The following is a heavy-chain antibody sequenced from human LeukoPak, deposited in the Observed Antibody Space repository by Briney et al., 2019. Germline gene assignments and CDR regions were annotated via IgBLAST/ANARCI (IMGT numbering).Heavy chain of an antibody. J-gene: IGHJ6*02. CDR3: ARGGYGSGSYPYYYYYYGMDV. D-gene: IGHD3-10*01. Sequence: GSLRLSCAASGFTFSSYAMSWVRQAPGKGLEWIGEINHSGSTNYNPSLKSRVTISVDTSKNQFSLKLSSVTAADTAVYYCARGGYGSGSYPYYYYYYGMDVWGQGTTVTVSS. V-gene: IGHV4-34*01. CDR1: GFTFSSYA. CDR2: INHSGST.